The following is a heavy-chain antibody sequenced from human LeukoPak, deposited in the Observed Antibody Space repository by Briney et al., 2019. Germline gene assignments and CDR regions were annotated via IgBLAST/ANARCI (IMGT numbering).Heavy chain of an antibody. J-gene: IGHJ4*02. CDR1: RFAFSSYA. D-gene: IGHD3-3*01. CDR2: ISYDGSNK. V-gene: IGHV3-30*01. Sequence: GGSLRLSCAASRFAFSSYAMHWVRQAPGKGLEWVAVISYDGSNKYYADSVKGRFTISRDNSKNTLYLQMNSLRAEDTAVYYCAREHVSYDFWSGYYPDYWGQGTLVTVSS. CDR3: AREHVSYDFWSGYYPDY.